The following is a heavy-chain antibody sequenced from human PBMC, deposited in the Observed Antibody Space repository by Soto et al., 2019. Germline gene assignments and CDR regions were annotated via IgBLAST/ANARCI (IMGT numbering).Heavy chain of an antibody. CDR1: GYTFTSYG. J-gene: IGHJ4*02. CDR3: ARVYMVRGVIWSPRWDY. V-gene: IGHV1-18*01. CDR2: ISAYNGNT. Sequence: QVQLVQSGAEVKKPGASVKVSCKASGYTFTSYGIIWVRQAPGQGLEWMGWISAYNGNTNYAQKLQGRVTMTTDTSTSTAYMELRSLRSDDTAVYYCARVYMVRGVIWSPRWDYWGQGTLVTVSS. D-gene: IGHD3-10*01.